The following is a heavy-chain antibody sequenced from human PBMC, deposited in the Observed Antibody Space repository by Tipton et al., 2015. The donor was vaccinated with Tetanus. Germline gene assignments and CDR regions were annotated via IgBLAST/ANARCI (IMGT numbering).Heavy chain of an antibody. CDR2: IRQDGSEK. CDR1: GFPSTLSFSRYA. J-gene: IGHJ6*02. Sequence: SLRLSCTASGFPSTLSFSRYAMTWVRQAPGKGLEWVANIRQDGSEKYYVDSVKGRFTISRDNAKNSLYLQMNSLRVEDTAVYYCARVVRDYYYGMDVWGQGTTVTVSS. D-gene: IGHD3-10*01. CDR3: ARVVRDYYYGMDV. V-gene: IGHV3-7*04.